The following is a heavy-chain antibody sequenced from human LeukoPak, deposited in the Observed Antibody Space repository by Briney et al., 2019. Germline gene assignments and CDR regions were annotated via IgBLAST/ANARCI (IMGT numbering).Heavy chain of an antibody. Sequence: SETLSLTCAVYGGSFSGYYWSWIRQPPGKGLEWIGEINHSGSTNYNPSLKSRVTISVDTSKNQFSLKLSSVTAADTAVYYCARVVAIPVRGVYYTIFGYWGQGTLVTVSS. CDR2: INHSGST. V-gene: IGHV4-34*01. D-gene: IGHD3-10*01. J-gene: IGHJ4*02. CDR3: ARVVAIPVRGVYYTIFGY. CDR1: GGSFSGYY.